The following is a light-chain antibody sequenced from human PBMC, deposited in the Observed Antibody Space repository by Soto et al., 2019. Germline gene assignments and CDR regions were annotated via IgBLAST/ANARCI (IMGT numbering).Light chain of an antibody. CDR3: QQYGSSLFT. CDR1: QSISRY. J-gene: IGKJ3*01. Sequence: IVLTQSPGTLSLSPGERTTLSCRASQSISRYLAWYQQKPGQGPRLLIYGASIRASGVPERFSGGGSGTDFTLTITRLEPEDFAVYYCQQYGSSLFTFGPGTKVDIK. CDR2: GAS. V-gene: IGKV3-20*01.